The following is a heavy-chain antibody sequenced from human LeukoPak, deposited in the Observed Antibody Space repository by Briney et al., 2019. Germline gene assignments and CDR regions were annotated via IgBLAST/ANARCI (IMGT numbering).Heavy chain of an antibody. CDR3: ATDSSSRPEDY. V-gene: IGHV3-66*01. J-gene: IGHJ4*02. Sequence: PGGSLRLSCAASGFTVSSKYMIWVRQAPGKGLEWVSLVNTGGSTYYADSVKGRFIISRDNSKNTLYLQMNSLRAEDTAVYYCATDSSSRPEDYWGQGTRVTVSS. D-gene: IGHD6-6*01. CDR2: VNTGGST. CDR1: GFTVSSKY.